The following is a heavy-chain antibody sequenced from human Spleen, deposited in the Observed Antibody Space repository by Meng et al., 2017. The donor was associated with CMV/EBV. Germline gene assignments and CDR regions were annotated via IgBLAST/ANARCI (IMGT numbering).Heavy chain of an antibody. V-gene: IGHV1-69*05. Sequence: SVKVSCKASGGTFSSFSFSWMRQAPGQGLEWVGGIIPLFGIANYAQKFQGRVTITTDESTSTAYMSLSSLRSEDTAVYYCARDRTGVCSSTSCYNFYYYYGMDVWGQGTTVTVSS. CDR1: GGTFSSFS. J-gene: IGHJ6*02. CDR2: IIPLFGIA. CDR3: ARDRTGVCSSTSCYNFYYYYGMDV. D-gene: IGHD2-2*02.